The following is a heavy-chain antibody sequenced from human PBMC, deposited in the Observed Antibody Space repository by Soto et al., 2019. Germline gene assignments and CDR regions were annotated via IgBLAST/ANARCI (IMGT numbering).Heavy chain of an antibody. CDR3: ALRRGYCSGGSCYSIWFDP. J-gene: IGHJ5*02. CDR2: IYWDDDK. D-gene: IGHD2-15*01. V-gene: IGHV2-5*02. CDR1: GFSLSTSGVG. Sequence: QITLKESGPTLVKPTQTLTLTCTFSGFSLSTSGVGVGWIRQPPGKALEWLALIYWDDDKRYSPSLKSRLTITRDTSKNQVVLTRTNMDPVDTATYYCALRRGYCSGGSCYSIWFDPWGQGTLVTVSS.